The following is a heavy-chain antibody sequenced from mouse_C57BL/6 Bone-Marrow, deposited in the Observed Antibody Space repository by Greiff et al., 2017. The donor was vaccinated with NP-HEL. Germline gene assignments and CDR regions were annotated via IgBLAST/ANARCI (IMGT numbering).Heavy chain of an antibody. J-gene: IGHJ2*01. CDR1: GYTFTSYW. Sequence: QVQLQQPGAELVKPGASVKMSCKASGYTFTSYWITWVKQRPGQGLEWIGDIYPGSGSTNYNEKFKSKATLTVDTSSSTAYMQLSSLTSEDSAVYYCARSAYYDYDGDYFDSWGQGTTLTVSS. V-gene: IGHV1-55*01. CDR3: ARSAYYDYDGDYFDS. D-gene: IGHD2-4*01. CDR2: IYPGSGST.